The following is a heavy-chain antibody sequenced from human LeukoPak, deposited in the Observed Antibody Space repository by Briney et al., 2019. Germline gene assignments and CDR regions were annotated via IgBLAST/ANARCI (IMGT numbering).Heavy chain of an antibody. CDR1: GGSISSYY. D-gene: IGHD4-17*01. CDR3: ATSTVTTGPLY. J-gene: IGHJ4*02. Sequence: SETLSLTCTVSGGSISSYYWSWIRQPPGKGLEWIGYIYYSGSTNYNPSLKSRVTISVDTSKNQFSLKLSSVTAADTAVYYCATSTVTTGPLYWGQGTLVTVSS. CDR2: IYYSGST. V-gene: IGHV4-59*08.